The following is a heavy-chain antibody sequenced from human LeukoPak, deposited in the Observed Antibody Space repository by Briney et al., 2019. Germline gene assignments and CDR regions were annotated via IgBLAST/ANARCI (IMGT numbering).Heavy chain of an antibody. CDR3: ARHEGVGLVTPFDY. Sequence: PSETLSLTCAVYGGSFSGYYWSWIRQPPGKGLEWIGEINHSGSTNYNPSLKSRVTISVDTSKNQFSLKLSSVTAADTAVYYCARHEGVGLVTPFDYWGQGTLVTVSS. CDR2: INHSGST. D-gene: IGHD3-9*01. V-gene: IGHV4-34*01. CDR1: GGSFSGYY. J-gene: IGHJ4*02.